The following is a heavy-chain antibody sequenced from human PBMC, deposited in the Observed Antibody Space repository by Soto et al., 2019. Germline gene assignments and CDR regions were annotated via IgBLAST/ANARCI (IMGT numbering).Heavy chain of an antibody. J-gene: IGHJ4*02. CDR2: ISYDGSNK. CDR3: ANGLTMVTTKDY. Sequence: QVQLVESGGGVVQPGRSLRLSCAASGFTFSSYGMHWVRQAPGKWLEWVAIISYDGSNKDYADSVKGRFTISRDNSKNTLYLQMNSLRAEDTAVYYCANGLTMVTTKDYWAQGTLVTVSS. D-gene: IGHD4-17*01. CDR1: GFTFSSYG. V-gene: IGHV3-30*18.